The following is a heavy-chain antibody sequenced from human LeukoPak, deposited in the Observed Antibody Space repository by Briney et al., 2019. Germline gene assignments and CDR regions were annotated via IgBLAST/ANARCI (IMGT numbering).Heavy chain of an antibody. V-gene: IGHV1-18*01. Sequence: ASVKVSCKASGYTFTSYDINWVRQATGQGLEWMGWISAYNGNTNYAQKLQGRVTMTTDTSTSTAYMELRSLGSDDTAVYYCARDLGWLRAGDYWGQGTLVTVSS. CDR3: ARDLGWLRAGDY. CDR1: GYTFTSYD. CDR2: ISAYNGNT. J-gene: IGHJ4*02. D-gene: IGHD5-12*01.